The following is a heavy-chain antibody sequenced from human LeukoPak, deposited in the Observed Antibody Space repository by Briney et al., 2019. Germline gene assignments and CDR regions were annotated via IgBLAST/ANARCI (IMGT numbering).Heavy chain of an antibody. CDR1: GFTFSSYA. V-gene: IGHV3-23*01. J-gene: IGHJ4*02. CDR3: ATKTGIAAAVMVIFDY. D-gene: IGHD6-13*01. CDR2: ISGSGGST. Sequence: PGGSLRLSCAASGFTFSSYAMSWVRQAPGKGLEWVSAISGSGGSTYYADSVKGRFTISRDNSKNTLYLQMNSLRAEDTAVYYCATKTGIAAAVMVIFDYWGQGTLVTASS.